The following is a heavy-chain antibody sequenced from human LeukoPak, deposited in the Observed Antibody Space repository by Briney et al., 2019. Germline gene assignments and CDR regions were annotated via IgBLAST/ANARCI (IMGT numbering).Heavy chain of an antibody. V-gene: IGHV3-74*01. CDR1: GFTFSSYW. Sequence: GGSLRLSCAASGFTFSSYWMHWVRQAPGKGLVWVSRINSDGSSTSYADSVKGRFTISRDNAKNTLYLQMNSLRAEDMALYYCAKACGGDCSGHAFDIWGQGTMVTVPS. J-gene: IGHJ3*02. CDR2: INSDGSST. CDR3: AKACGGDCSGHAFDI. D-gene: IGHD2-21*02.